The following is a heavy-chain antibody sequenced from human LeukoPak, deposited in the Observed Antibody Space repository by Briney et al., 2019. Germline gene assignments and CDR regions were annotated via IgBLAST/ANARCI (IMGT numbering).Heavy chain of an antibody. J-gene: IGHJ4*02. V-gene: IGHV4-39*01. CDR1: GGSISSSSYY. D-gene: IGHD2-2*01. Sequence: TETLSLTCTVSGGSISSSSYYWGWIRQPPGKGLEWIDSIYSTGRPYYNPSLKSRVTVSVDTSKNQFSLKLSSVTAADTAVYYCARRSIVVVPAAIDYWGQGTLVTVSS. CDR2: IYSTGRP. CDR3: ARRSIVVVPAAIDY.